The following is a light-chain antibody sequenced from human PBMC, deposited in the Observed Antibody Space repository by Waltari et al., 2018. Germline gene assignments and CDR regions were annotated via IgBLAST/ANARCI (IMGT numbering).Light chain of an antibody. CDR2: WAS. J-gene: IGKJ3*01. V-gene: IGKV4-1*01. Sequence: DIVMTQSPDSLAVSLGERATIHCKSSQSVLYSSDNKNYLAWYQQNPGQPPKLLFYWASTRESGVPDRFSGSGSGTDFTLTISSLQAEDVAVYYCQQHYTTPFTFGPGTTVDIK. CDR3: QQHYTTPFT. CDR1: QSVLYSSDNKNY.